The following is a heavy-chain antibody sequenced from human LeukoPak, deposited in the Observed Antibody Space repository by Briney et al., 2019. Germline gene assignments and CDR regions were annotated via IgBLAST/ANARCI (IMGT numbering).Heavy chain of an antibody. J-gene: IGHJ4*02. CDR1: GYSFTSYW. Sequence: GGSLKISCKGSGYSFTSYWIDWVRQMPGKGLEWMWIIYPGDSDTRYSPSFQGQVTISADKSISTAYLQWCSLKASDTAMYYCARHRGFGGVIDIDYWGRGTLVTVSS. D-gene: IGHD3-16*02. V-gene: IGHV5-51*01. CDR2: IYPGDSDT. CDR3: ARHRGFGGVIDIDY.